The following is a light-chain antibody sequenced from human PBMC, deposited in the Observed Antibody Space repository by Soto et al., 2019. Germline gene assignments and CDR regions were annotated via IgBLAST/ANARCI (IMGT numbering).Light chain of an antibody. Sequence: QSALTQPASVSGSPGQSITISCAGTSSDVGAYNYVSWYQHHPGKAHKLMIYDVNNRPSGESNRFSGSKSGNTASLTISGLHAEDEADYYCSSWTSGATYVFGSGTKLTVL. CDR1: SSDVGAYNY. J-gene: IGLJ1*01. CDR2: DVN. CDR3: SSWTSGATYV. V-gene: IGLV2-14*03.